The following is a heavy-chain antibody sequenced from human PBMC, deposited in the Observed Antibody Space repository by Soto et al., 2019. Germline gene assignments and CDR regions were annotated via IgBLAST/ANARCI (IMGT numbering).Heavy chain of an antibody. CDR3: ARVDLTGGYYYYMDV. V-gene: IGHV3-21*01. Sequence: GGSLRLSCAASGFTFSSYSMNWVRQAPGKGLEWVSSISSSSYIYYADSVKGRFTISRDNAKNSLYLQMNSLRAEDTAVYYCARVDLTGGYYYYMDVWGKGTTVTVSS. J-gene: IGHJ6*03. CDR1: GFTFSSYS. CDR2: ISSSSYI. D-gene: IGHD2-15*01.